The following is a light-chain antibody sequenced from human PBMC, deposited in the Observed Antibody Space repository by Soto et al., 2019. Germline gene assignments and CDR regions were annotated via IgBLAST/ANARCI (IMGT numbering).Light chain of an antibody. J-gene: IGKJ1*01. Sequence: EIVLTQAPGTPSFSAVERAALSCRASQSFSSNFLAWYQQKPGQTPRLLIYGASNRATGIPDRFSGSGSGTDFTLTISRLEPEDFAVYYCQQYDSSPRTFGQGTKVDVK. CDR3: QQYDSSPRT. CDR1: QSFSSNF. CDR2: GAS. V-gene: IGKV3-20*01.